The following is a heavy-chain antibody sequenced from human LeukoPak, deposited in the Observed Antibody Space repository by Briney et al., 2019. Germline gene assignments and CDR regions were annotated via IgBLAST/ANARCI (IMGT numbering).Heavy chain of an antibody. D-gene: IGHD5-12*01. J-gene: IGHJ3*02. CDR2: IYYSGST. V-gene: IGHV4-39*07. CDR1: GGSISSSSYY. CDR3: ARDGYDYSAFDI. Sequence: SETLSLTCTVSGGSISSSSYYWGWIRQPPGKGLEWIGSIYYSGSTYYNPSLKSRVTISVDTSKNQFSLKLSSVTAADTAMYYCARDGYDYSAFDIWGQGTMVTVSS.